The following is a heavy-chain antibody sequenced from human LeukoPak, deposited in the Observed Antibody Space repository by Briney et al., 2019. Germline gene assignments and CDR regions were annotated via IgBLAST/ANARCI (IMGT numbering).Heavy chain of an antibody. CDR1: GFTFSSYA. CDR3: ARVTRGLSYYYDSSGYESGDY. J-gene: IGHJ4*02. V-gene: IGHV3-30-3*01. Sequence: GRSLRLSCAASGFTFSSYAMHWVRQAPGKGLEWVAVISYDGSNKYYADSVKGRFTISRDNSKNTLYLQMNSLRAEDTAVYYCARVTRGLSYYYDSSGYESGDYWGQGTLVTVSS. CDR2: ISYDGSNK. D-gene: IGHD3-22*01.